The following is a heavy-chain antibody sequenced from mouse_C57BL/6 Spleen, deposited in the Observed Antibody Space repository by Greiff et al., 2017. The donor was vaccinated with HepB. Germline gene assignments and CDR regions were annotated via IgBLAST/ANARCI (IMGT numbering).Heavy chain of an antibody. CDR1: GYTFTDYY. V-gene: IGHV1-19*01. J-gene: IGHJ1*03. CDR2: INPYNGGT. CDR3: ARMDGNYWYFDV. Sequence: EVKLMESGPVLVKPGASVKMSCKASGYTFTDYYMNWVKQSHGKSLEWIGVINPYNGGTSYNQKFKGKATLTVDKSSSTAYMELNSLTSEDSAVYYCARMDGNYWYFDVWGTGTTVTVSS. D-gene: IGHD2-1*01.